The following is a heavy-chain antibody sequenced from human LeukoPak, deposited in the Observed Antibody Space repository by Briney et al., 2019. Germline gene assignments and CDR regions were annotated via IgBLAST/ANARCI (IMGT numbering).Heavy chain of an antibody. D-gene: IGHD3-22*01. CDR2: ITGSGAYT. CDR1: GFTFNNYA. J-gene: IGHJ4*02. Sequence: PGGSLRLSCTASGFTFNNYAMTWVRQAPGKGLEWVSAITGSGAYTNYADSVKGRFTISRDNAKNSLYLQMNSLRAEDTAVYYCARDLYRIVVVPHYFDYWGQGTLVTVSS. CDR3: ARDLYRIVVVPHYFDY. V-gene: IGHV3-23*01.